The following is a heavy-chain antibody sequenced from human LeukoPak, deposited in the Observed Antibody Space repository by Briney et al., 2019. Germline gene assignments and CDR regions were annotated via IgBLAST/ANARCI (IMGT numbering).Heavy chain of an antibody. J-gene: IGHJ4*02. V-gene: IGHV3-74*01. CDR1: VNYW. D-gene: IGHD2-2*01. Sequence: PGGSLRLSCAASVNYWMHWFRQAPGKGLVWVSHINGDGSWTTYADSVTGRFTISKDNAKNTVYLQMNNLRAEDTAVYYCVSFYETYWGRGTLVTVSS. CDR2: INGDGSWT. CDR3: VSFYETY.